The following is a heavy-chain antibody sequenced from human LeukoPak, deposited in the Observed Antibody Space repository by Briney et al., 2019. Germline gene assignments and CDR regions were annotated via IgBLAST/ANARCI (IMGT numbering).Heavy chain of an antibody. CDR1: GSSISSGDYY. D-gene: IGHD5-18*01. Sequence: SETLSLTCTVSGSSISSGDYYWSWIRQPPGKGLEWIGYIYYSGSTYYNPSLKSRVTISVDTSKNQFSLKLSSVTAADTAVYYCASGYSYGYLASPLDYWGQGTLVTVSS. V-gene: IGHV4-30-4*01. CDR3: ASGYSYGYLASPLDY. J-gene: IGHJ4*02. CDR2: IYYSGST.